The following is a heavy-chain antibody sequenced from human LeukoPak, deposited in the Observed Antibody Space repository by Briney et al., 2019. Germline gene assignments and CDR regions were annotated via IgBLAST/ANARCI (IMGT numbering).Heavy chain of an antibody. CDR1: GFTFSSYA. D-gene: IGHD3-10*01. V-gene: IGHV3-23*01. Sequence: GGSLRLSCAASGFTFSSYAMRWVRQAPGKGLEWVSAISGSGGSTYYADSVKGRFTISRDNSKNTLYLQMNSLRAEDTAVYYCAKDRRGALYPYFDYWGQGTLVTVSS. CDR3: AKDRRGALYPYFDY. J-gene: IGHJ4*02. CDR2: ISGSGGST.